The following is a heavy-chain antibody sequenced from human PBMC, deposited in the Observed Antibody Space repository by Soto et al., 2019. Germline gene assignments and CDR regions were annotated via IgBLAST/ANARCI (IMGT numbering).Heavy chain of an antibody. V-gene: IGHV3-30-3*01. J-gene: IGHJ4*02. CDR1: GFTFGTYT. D-gene: IGHD2-2*02. Sequence: GGSLRLSCVASGFTFGTYTMHWVRQAPGKGLEWVALISFDGTKKDYADSVKGRFTISRDSSKNTQYLQMNSLRAEDTAIYYCAREEVGTDGWLLYPYCFDYWGQGTLVTVSS. CDR2: ISFDGTKK. CDR3: AREEVGTDGWLLYPYCFDY.